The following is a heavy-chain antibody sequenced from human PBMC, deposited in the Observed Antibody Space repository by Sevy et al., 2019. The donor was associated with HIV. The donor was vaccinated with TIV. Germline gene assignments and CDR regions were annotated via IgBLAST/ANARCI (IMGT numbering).Heavy chain of an antibody. D-gene: IGHD3-22*01. J-gene: IGHJ4*02. CDR1: GFTFRSYT. CDR3: ARVRPYDTRDFDY. V-gene: IGHV3-21*01. CDR2: ISSSGSYI. Sequence: GGSLRLSCVASGFTFRSYTMKWVRQAPGKGLECVSSISSSGSYIYYADSVKGRFTISRDDAKNSLYLQMNTLRAEDAALYYCARVRPYDTRDFDYWGQGTLVTVTS.